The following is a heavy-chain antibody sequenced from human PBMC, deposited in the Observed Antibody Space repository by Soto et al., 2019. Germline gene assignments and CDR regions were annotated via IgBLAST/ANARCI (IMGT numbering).Heavy chain of an antibody. CDR1: GFTVSSNY. CDR3: ARRHYYGSD. V-gene: IGHV3-66*04. D-gene: IGHD3-10*01. J-gene: IGHJ4*02. CDR2: IYSGGST. Sequence: EVKLVESGGGLVQPAWSLRLSCAVSGFTVSSNYMTWVRQAPGKGLECVSIIYSGGSTDYADSVKARFIISRDNSKNTLYLQMNSLRVEDTAVYYCARRHYYGSDWGQGTLVTVSS.